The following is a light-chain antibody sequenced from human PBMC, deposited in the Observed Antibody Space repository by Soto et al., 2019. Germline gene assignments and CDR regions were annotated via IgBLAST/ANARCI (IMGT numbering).Light chain of an antibody. Sequence: DPQMTQYPSTLSASVGDTVTITCRASQSVSMWLAWFQQKPGKAPRLLIYGASNLESGVPSRFSGSGSGTQFTLTISSLQPEDAATYYCQQYNTYLTWTFGQGTKVDIK. CDR2: GAS. V-gene: IGKV1-5*01. CDR3: QQYNTYLTWT. J-gene: IGKJ1*01. CDR1: QSVSMW.